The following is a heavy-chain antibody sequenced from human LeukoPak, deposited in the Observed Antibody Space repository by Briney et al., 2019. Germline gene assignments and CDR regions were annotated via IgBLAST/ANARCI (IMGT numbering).Heavy chain of an antibody. J-gene: IGHJ5*02. V-gene: IGHV3-74*01. D-gene: IGHD2-15*01. CDR1: GFTFSNYW. CDR3: ARDSGTATRRWFDP. Sequence: GGSLRLSCAASGFTFSNYWVHWVRQAPGEGLVWVSRINIDGDTTNYADSVKGRITSSRDNAKSTIYLQLNSVRAEDTAVYYCARDSGTATRRWFDPWGQGTLVTVSS. CDR2: INIDGDTT.